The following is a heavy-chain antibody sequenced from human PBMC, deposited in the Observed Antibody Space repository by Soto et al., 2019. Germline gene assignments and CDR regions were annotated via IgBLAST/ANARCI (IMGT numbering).Heavy chain of an antibody. J-gene: IGHJ2*01. CDR2: IYHSGST. CDR1: GGSISSGGYS. D-gene: IGHD3-10*01. V-gene: IGHV4-30-2*01. Sequence: SGTLSLTCAVSGGSISSGGYSWIWIRQPPGKGLVWIGYIYHSGSTYYNPSLKSRVTISVDRSKNQCSLKLSSVTAADTAVCYCASLLGGIGWYFDLWGRGTLVTVSS. CDR3: ASLLGGIGWYFDL.